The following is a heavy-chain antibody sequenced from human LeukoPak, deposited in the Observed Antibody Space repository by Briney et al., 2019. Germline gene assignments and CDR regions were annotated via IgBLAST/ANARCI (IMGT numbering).Heavy chain of an antibody. Sequence: GGSLRLSCAASGFTFDDYTIHWVRQAPGKGLEWVSLISWNTVTTYYADSVKGRFTISRDNSKNSLYLQMSSLRTEDTALYYCAKERGTSGYFDYWGQGTLVTVSS. CDR1: GFTFDDYT. D-gene: IGHD3-10*01. CDR2: ISWNTVTT. V-gene: IGHV3-43*01. J-gene: IGHJ4*02. CDR3: AKERGTSGYFDY.